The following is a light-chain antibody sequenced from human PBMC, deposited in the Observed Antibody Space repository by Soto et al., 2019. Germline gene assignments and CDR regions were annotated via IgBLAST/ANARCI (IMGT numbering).Light chain of an antibody. Sequence: EVVLTQSPATLSLSPGERASLSCRASQRVSTNLAWYQQKPGQAPSLLIYGASTRATGIPARFSGSGSATEFTLTISSLQSEDFAVYYCQQYNDWPPWTFGQGTKVEIK. CDR3: QQYNDWPPWT. J-gene: IGKJ1*01. CDR1: QRVSTN. V-gene: IGKV3D-15*01. CDR2: GAS.